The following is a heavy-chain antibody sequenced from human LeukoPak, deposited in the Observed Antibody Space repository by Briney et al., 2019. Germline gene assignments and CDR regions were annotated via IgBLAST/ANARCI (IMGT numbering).Heavy chain of an antibody. V-gene: IGHV3-23*01. CDR2: ITGGGEST. D-gene: IGHD3-10*01. J-gene: IGHJ4*02. CDR3: ARTPTYYYGSGSSQDAYYFDY. Sequence: PGGSLRLSCAASGFTFEASAMSWVRQAPGKGLEWVAVITGGGESTYYADSVKGRFTISRDNSKKTLFLQVNSLRAEDTAVYYCARTPTYYYGSGSSQDAYYFDYWGQGTLVTVSS. CDR1: GFTFEASA.